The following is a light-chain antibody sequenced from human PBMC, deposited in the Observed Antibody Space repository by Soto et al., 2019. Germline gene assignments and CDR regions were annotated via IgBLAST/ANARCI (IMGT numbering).Light chain of an antibody. CDR1: EGIGND. CDR2: DVS. V-gene: IGKV1-17*01. Sequence: DIQMTQSPSSLSASVGDRVTITCRASEGIGNDLGGYQQKPGKAPKGLIYDVSNLQSGVPSRFSGSGSVTEFTLTITSLQPEHFATCSSPKYKIYPLTLRGGTKVNIK. CDR3: PKYKIYPLT. J-gene: IGKJ4*02.